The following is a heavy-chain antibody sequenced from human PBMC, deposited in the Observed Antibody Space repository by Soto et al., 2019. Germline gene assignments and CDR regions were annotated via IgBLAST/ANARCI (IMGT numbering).Heavy chain of an antibody. CDR3: ARDGSRSGYYGGIDY. V-gene: IGHV3-30-3*01. D-gene: IGHD5-12*01. CDR2: ISYDGSNK. Sequence: QVQLVESGGGVVQPGRSPRLSCAASGFTFRSYAMHWVRQAPGKGLEWVAVISYDGSNKYYADSVKGRFTVSRDNSKNALYLQMNSLRAEDTAVYYCARDGSRSGYYGGIDYCGQGTLVTVAS. CDR1: GFTFRSYA. J-gene: IGHJ4*02.